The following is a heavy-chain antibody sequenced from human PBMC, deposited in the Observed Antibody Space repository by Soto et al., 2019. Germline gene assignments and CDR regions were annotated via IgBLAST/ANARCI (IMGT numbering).Heavy chain of an antibody. CDR1: GFTFSSYA. CDR3: ARGEDYFAY. Sequence: QVQLVESGGGVVQPGRSLRLSCAASGFTFSSYAMHWVRQAPGKGLEWVAVISYDGSNKYYADSVKGRFTISRDNSKNTLYLHMNSLRAEDTAVYYCARGEDYFAYWGQGTLVTVSS. CDR2: ISYDGSNK. V-gene: IGHV3-30-3*01. J-gene: IGHJ4*02. D-gene: IGHD3-16*01.